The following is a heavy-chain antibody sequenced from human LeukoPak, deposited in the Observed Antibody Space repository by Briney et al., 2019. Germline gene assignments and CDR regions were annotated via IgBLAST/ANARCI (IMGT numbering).Heavy chain of an antibody. CDR1: GFTFSSFA. J-gene: IGHJ4*02. Sequence: PGGSLGLSWTVSGFTFSSFAMSWVRQAPGKGLEWVSTISGSGGSTYYADSVKGRFTISRDNSKNTLYLQMNSLRAEDTAVYYCAKATFSGSSWSPFDYWGQGTLVTVSP. D-gene: IGHD6-13*01. CDR2: ISGSGGST. CDR3: AKATFSGSSWSPFDY. V-gene: IGHV3-23*01.